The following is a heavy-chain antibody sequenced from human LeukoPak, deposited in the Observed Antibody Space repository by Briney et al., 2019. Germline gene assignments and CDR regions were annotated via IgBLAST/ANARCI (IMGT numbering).Heavy chain of an antibody. CDR3: AKDIIVVVPAAIKFDAFDI. J-gene: IGHJ3*02. CDR2: IRYDGSNK. D-gene: IGHD2-2*02. V-gene: IGHV3-30*02. Sequence: HPGGSLRLSCAASGFTLSSYGLHWVRQAPGKGLEWVAFIRYDGSNKYYADSVKGRFTISRDNSKNTLYLQMNSLRAEDTAVYCCAKDIIVVVPAAIKFDAFDIWGQGTMVTVSS. CDR1: GFTLSSYG.